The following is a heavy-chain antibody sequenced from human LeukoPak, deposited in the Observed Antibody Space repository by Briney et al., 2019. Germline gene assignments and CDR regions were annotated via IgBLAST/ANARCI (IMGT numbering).Heavy chain of an antibody. CDR3: ARELISWFDP. Sequence: GGSLRLSCAASGFTFYNYWMTWVRQAPGKGLEWVANIKQDGSEKFYVDSVKGRFTISRDNARNSLYLQMNSLRAEDTAVYYCARELISWFDPWAREPWSPSLQ. J-gene: IGHJ5*02. CDR1: GFTFYNYW. CDR2: IKQDGSEK. V-gene: IGHV3-7*01. D-gene: IGHD3-16*01.